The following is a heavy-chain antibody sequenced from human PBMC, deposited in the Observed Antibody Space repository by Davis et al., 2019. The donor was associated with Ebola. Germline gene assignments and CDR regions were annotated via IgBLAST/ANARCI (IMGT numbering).Heavy chain of an antibody. CDR3: AKDIGFGVLYGMDV. CDR2: IKQDGSEK. Sequence: GGSLRLSCAASGFTFSSYWMSWVRQAPGKELEWVANIKQDGSEKYYADSVKGRFTISRDNAKNSLYLQMNSLRAEDTALYYCAKDIGFGVLYGMDVWGKGTTVTVSS. D-gene: IGHD3-3*01. J-gene: IGHJ6*04. V-gene: IGHV3-7*03. CDR1: GFTFSSYW.